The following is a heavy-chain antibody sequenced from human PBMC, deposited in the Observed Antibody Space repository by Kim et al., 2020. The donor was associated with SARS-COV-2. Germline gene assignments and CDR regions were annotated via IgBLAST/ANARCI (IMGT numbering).Heavy chain of an antibody. D-gene: IGHD3-22*01. CDR3: AKDLWYYYDSSGYYYANAFDI. Sequence: GGSLRLSCAASGFTFSSYAMSWVRQAPGKGLEWVSASSGSGGSTYYADSVKGRFTISRDNSKNTLYLQMNSLRAEDTAAYYCAKDLWYYYDSSGYYYANAFDIWGQGTMVTVSS. J-gene: IGHJ3*02. V-gene: IGHV3-23*01. CDR2: SSGSGGST. CDR1: GFTFSSYA.